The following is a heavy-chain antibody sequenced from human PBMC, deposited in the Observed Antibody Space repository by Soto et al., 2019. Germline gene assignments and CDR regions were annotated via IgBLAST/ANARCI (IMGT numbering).Heavy chain of an antibody. CDR1: GYTISSVRC. Sequence: SETLCLTCTVSGYTISSVRCWTWLRQHAGKGLEWIGRIYSSGETNYNPSLTGRVIMSLDTSKNQFSLNLTSVTAADTAVYYCARASQCKSYFGCFAWLDYWGQGTLVTVSS. D-gene: IGHD3-9*01. CDR2: IYSSGET. V-gene: IGHV4-4*07. CDR3: ARASQCKSYFGCFAWLDY. J-gene: IGHJ4*02.